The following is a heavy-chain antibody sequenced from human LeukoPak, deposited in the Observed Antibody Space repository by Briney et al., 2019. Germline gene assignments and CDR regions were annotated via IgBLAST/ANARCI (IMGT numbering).Heavy chain of an antibody. J-gene: IGHJ4*02. V-gene: IGHV3-23*01. CDR1: GFTFSSYA. CDR3: AKEKALVVITYFDY. D-gene: IGHD3-22*01. Sequence: GGSLRLSCAASGFTFSSYAMSWVRQAPGKGLEWVSSISGSGGSTYYADSVKGRFTISRDNSKNTLYLQVNSLRAKDTAVYYCAKEKALVVITYFDYWGQGTLVTVSS. CDR2: ISGSGGST.